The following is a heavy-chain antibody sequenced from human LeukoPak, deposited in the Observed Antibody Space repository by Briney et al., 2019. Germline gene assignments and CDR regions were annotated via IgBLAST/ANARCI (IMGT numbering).Heavy chain of an antibody. D-gene: IGHD1-1*01. CDR2: IYYSGSS. CDR1: GGSISDYY. Sequence: SETLSLTCTVSGGSISDYYWSWIRQPPGKGLEWIGYIYYSGSSDYNPSLKSRVSISVDTSKNQLSLKLSSVTAADTAVYYCARAHTNNWHVDYWGQGTLVTVS. V-gene: IGHV4-59*01. CDR3: ARAHTNNWHVDY. J-gene: IGHJ4*02.